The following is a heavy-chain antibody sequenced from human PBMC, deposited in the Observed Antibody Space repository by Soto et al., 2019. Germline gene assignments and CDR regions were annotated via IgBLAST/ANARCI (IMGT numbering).Heavy chain of an antibody. Sequence: GGSLRLSCAASGFTVSSNYMSWVRQAPGKGLEWVSVIYSGGSTYYADSVKGRFTISRDNSKNTLYLRMNSLRAEDTAVYYCARTPTSSWVAADYYYYMDVWGKGTTVTVSS. CDR1: GFTVSSNY. V-gene: IGHV3-66*01. J-gene: IGHJ6*03. D-gene: IGHD2-15*01. CDR3: ARTPTSSWVAADYYYYMDV. CDR2: IYSGGST.